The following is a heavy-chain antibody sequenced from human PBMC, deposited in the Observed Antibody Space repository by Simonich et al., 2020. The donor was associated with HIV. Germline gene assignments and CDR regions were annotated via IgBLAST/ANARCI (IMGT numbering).Heavy chain of an antibody. J-gene: IGHJ1*01. CDR2: INHSGST. D-gene: IGHD6-13*01. Sequence: QVQLQQWGAGLLKPSETLSLTCAVYGGSFSGYYWSWIRQPPGKGLGWIGKINHSGSTNYNPSLKSRVTISVDTSKNQFSLKLSSVTAADTAVYYCARLTAGGLGEYFQHWGQGTLVTVSS. V-gene: IGHV4-34*01. CDR1: GGSFSGYY. CDR3: ARLTAGGLGEYFQH.